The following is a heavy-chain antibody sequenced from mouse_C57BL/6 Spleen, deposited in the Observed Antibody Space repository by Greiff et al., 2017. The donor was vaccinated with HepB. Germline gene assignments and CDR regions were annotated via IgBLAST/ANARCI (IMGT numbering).Heavy chain of an antibody. D-gene: IGHD2-1*01. V-gene: IGHV2-2*01. Sequence: VKLMESGPGLVQPSQSLSITCTVSGFSLTSYGVHWVRQSPGKGLEWLGVIWSGGSTDYNAAFISRLSISKDNSKSQVFFKMNSLQADDTAIYYCARRAYGNYVGYFDYWGQGTTLTVSS. J-gene: IGHJ2*01. CDR3: ARRAYGNYVGYFDY. CDR1: GFSLTSYG. CDR2: IWSGGST.